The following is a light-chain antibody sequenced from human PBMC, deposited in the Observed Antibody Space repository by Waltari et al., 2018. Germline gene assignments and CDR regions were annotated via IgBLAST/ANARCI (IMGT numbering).Light chain of an antibody. Sequence: DIVMTQSPDSLVVSLGDRATINCKSSQGLFYNPINQNYLAWYQQKAGQPPKLLIYWASTRESGVPDRFSGSGSGTDFTLTISSLQAEDVAVYYCQQYYSTPQTFGQGTKLEIK. CDR2: WAS. CDR1: QGLFYNPINQNY. CDR3: QQYYSTPQT. J-gene: IGKJ2*01. V-gene: IGKV4-1*01.